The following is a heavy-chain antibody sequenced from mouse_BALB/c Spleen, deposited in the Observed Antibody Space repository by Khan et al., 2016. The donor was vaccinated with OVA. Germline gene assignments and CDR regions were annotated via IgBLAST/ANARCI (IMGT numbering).Heavy chain of an antibody. J-gene: IGHJ2*01. V-gene: IGHV1-20*02. Sequence: VQLQQSGPELVKPGASVKISCKASGYSFTGYFMNWVMQSHGKSLEWIVRINPHIGETLYNQKFKGKATLTVDESSRTAHMELRSLASEDSAVYYCARKNGSDFDYWGQGTTLTVSS. D-gene: IGHD1-1*01. CDR2: INPHIGET. CDR1: GYSFTGYF. CDR3: ARKNGSDFDY.